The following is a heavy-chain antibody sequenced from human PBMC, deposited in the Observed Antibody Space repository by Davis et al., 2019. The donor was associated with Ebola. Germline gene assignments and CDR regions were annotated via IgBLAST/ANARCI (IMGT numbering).Heavy chain of an antibody. CDR1: GGSVSSGGHY. Sequence: MPGGSLRLSCTVSGGSVSSGGHYWNWIRQPPGKGLEWIGYVYNSGSTNYNPSLKSRVTISLDTSKNQLSLKVSSVTAADTAVYYCARAPGGYDETNFDYWGQGTLVTVSS. J-gene: IGHJ4*02. CDR3: ARAPGGYDETNFDY. V-gene: IGHV4-61*08. CDR2: VYNSGST. D-gene: IGHD5-12*01.